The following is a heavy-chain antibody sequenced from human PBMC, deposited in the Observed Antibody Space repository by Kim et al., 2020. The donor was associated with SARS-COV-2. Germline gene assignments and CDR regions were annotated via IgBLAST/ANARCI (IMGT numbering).Heavy chain of an antibody. J-gene: IGHJ6*02. CDR3: AIPETIPYFALDV. V-gene: IGHV4-39*01. CDR1: GGSVSSSSYY. Sequence: SETLSLTCSVSGGSVSSSSYYWGWIRQPPGKGLEWIGSIYYTGSTYYNPSLKSRVTISVDRSKNQFSLKLSPVTAADTATYYCAIPETIPYFALDVWGQG. CDR2: IYYTGST. D-gene: IGHD2-2*02.